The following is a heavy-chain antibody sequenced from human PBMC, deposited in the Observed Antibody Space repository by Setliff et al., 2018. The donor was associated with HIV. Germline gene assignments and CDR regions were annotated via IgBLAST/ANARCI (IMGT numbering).Heavy chain of an antibody. CDR3: ARSRSTRDAFDT. Sequence: GGSLRLSCAASGFTFIDFALNWVRQAPGKGPECVSSISSSGSYIYYARSVKGRSTISRDNARNSLYLDLNSLRAEDTALYYCARSRSTRDAFDTWGQGTMVTVSS. D-gene: IGHD1-1*01. V-gene: IGHV3-21*01. CDR1: GFTFIDFA. J-gene: IGHJ3*02. CDR2: ISSSGSYI.